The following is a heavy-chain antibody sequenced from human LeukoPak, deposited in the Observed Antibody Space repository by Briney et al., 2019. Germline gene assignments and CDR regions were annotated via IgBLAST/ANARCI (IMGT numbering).Heavy chain of an antibody. Sequence: ETLSLTCTVSGGSISSSSYYWGWIRQPPGNGLEWVANIKQDGSEKYYVDSVKGRFTISRDNAKNSLYLQMNSLRAEDTAVYYCARDLGQYYDTSDNWFDPWGQGTLVTVSS. CDR1: GGSISSSSYY. D-gene: IGHD3-22*01. CDR2: IKQDGSEK. CDR3: ARDLGQYYDTSDNWFDP. J-gene: IGHJ5*02. V-gene: IGHV3-7*01.